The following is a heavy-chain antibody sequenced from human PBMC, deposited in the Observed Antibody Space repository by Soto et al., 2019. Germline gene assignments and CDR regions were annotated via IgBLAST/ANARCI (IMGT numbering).Heavy chain of an antibody. CDR2: INHSGST. J-gene: IGHJ6*02. D-gene: IGHD5-18*01. CDR1: GGSFSGYY. CDR3: ARGNSYGNYYYGMDV. V-gene: IGHV4-34*01. Sequence: SETLSLTCAVYGGSFSGYYWSWIRQPPGKGLEWIGEINHSGSTNYNPSLKSRVTISVDTSKNQFSLKLSSVTAADTAVYYCARGNSYGNYYYGMDVWGQGTTV.